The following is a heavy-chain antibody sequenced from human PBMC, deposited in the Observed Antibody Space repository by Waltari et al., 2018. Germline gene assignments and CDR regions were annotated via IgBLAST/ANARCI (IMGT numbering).Heavy chain of an antibody. CDR2: IYTSGST. Sequence: QVQLQESGPGLVKPSQTLSLTCTVPGGSISSGSYHWSWIRQPAGKGLEWIGRIYTSGSTNYNPSLKSRVTISVDTSKNQFSLKLSSVTAADTAVYYCARAEQQLDPFDYWGQGTLVTVSS. V-gene: IGHV4-61*02. J-gene: IGHJ4*02. CDR1: GGSISSGSYH. D-gene: IGHD6-13*01. CDR3: ARAEQQLDPFDY.